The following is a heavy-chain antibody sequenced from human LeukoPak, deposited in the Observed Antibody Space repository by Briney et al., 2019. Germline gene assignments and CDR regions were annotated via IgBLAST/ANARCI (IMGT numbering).Heavy chain of an antibody. CDR1: GYTFTTNY. J-gene: IGHJ4*02. Sequence: ASVKVSCKASGYTFTTNYIHWVRQAPGQGLEWMGMIYPRDGSTSYAQKFQGRVTVTRDTSTSTVHMELSGLRSEDTAVYYCARDQEGFDYWGRGTLVTVSS. CDR3: ARDQEGFDY. CDR2: IYPRDGST. V-gene: IGHV1-46*01.